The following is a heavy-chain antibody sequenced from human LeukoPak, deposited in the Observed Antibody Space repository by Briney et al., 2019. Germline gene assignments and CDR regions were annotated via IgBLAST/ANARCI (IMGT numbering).Heavy chain of an antibody. J-gene: IGHJ4*02. CDR1: GDSFTSVTDY. D-gene: IGHD3-3*01. CDR2: GDYSGGT. CDR3: ARYDFWSGFFDY. V-gene: IGHV4-39*07. Sequence: SETLSLTCTVSGDSFTSVTDYWAWIRQPPGKGLEWIASGDYSGGTYYNPSLESRVAISADMSKNQISLKLSSVTAADTAVYYCARYDFWSGFFDYWGQGTLVTVSS.